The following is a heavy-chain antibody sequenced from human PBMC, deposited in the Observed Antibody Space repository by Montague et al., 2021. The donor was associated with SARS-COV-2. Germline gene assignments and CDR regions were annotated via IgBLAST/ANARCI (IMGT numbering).Heavy chain of an antibody. D-gene: IGHD3-10*01. CDR3: ARGARQGYGFRLGSFDS. V-gene: IGHV4-34*01. J-gene: IGHJ4*02. CDR2: INHSGST. Sequence: SETLSLTCAVYGGSLSGYYWTWIRQSPRKGLEWIGEINHSGSTNYNPSLKSRVTISVDTSKNQFSLKLSSVTAADTAMYYCARGARQGYGFRLGSFDSWGQGTLVTVSS. CDR1: GGSLSGYY.